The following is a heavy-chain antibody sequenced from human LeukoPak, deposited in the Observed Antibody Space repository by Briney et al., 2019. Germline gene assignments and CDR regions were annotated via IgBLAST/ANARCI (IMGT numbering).Heavy chain of an antibody. Sequence: SETLSLTCTVSGGSIISSSYYWGWIRQPPGKGLEWIGSIYYSGSTYYNPSLKSRVTISVDTSKNQFSLKLSPVTAADTAVYYCARQLWLFDYFDYWGQGTLVTVSS. CDR1: GGSIISSSYY. CDR2: IYYSGST. CDR3: ARQLWLFDYFDY. V-gene: IGHV4-39*01. D-gene: IGHD5-18*01. J-gene: IGHJ4*02.